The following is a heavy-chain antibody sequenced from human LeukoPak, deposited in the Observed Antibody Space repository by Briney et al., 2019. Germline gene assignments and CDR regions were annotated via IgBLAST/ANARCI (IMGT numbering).Heavy chain of an antibody. V-gene: IGHV3-23*01. CDR1: GFTFSSYA. CDR3: AKGVWTDYTITHFDY. Sequence: GGSLRLSCAASGFTFSSYAMSWVRQDPGKGLEWVSAITGSGGITYYADSVKGRFTLSRDNSKNTLYLQMNSLRAEDTAVYYCAKGVWTDYTITHFDYWGQGTLVTVSS. J-gene: IGHJ4*02. CDR2: ITGSGGIT. D-gene: IGHD3/OR15-3a*01.